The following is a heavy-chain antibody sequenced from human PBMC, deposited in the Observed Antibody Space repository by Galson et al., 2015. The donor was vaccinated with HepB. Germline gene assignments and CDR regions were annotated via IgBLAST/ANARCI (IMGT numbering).Heavy chain of an antibody. CDR1: GFTFSSYA. D-gene: IGHD6-13*01. J-gene: IGHJ4*02. Sequence: SLRLSCAASGFTFSSYAMHWVRQAPGKGLEWVAVISYDGSNKYYADSVKGRFTISRDNSKNTLYLQMNSLRAEDTAVYYCARDGSGYSSSWYVDYWGQGTLATVSS. V-gene: IGHV3-30*04. CDR3: ARDGSGYSSSWYVDY. CDR2: ISYDGSNK.